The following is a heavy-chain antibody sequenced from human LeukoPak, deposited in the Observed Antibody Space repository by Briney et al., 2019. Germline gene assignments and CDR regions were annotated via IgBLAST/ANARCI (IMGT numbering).Heavy chain of an antibody. V-gene: IGHV5-51*01. CDR2: IYPGDSDT. Sequence: GESLKISCKGSGYSFTSYWIGWVRQMPGKGLEWMGIIYPGDSDTRYSPSFQGQVTISADKSISTAYLQWSSLKASDTAMYYCARHYYGSGARYCGMDVWGQGTTVTVSS. CDR1: GYSFTSYW. J-gene: IGHJ6*02. D-gene: IGHD3-10*01. CDR3: ARHYYGSGARYCGMDV.